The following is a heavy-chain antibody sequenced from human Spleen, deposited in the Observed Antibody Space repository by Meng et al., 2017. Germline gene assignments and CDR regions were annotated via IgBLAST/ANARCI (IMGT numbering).Heavy chain of an antibody. D-gene: IGHD2-15*01. V-gene: IGHV3-23*01. CDR1: GFTFSSYA. CDR3: AKGRSQYCRGGTCYSFES. J-gene: IGHJ5*01. Sequence: GESLKISCAASGFTFSSYAMSWVRQAPGKGLEWVSAISGSGGSTYYADSVKGRFTFSRDNSKNTLYLQMSSLRAEDTAVYYCAKGRSQYCRGGTCYSFESWGQGTLVTVSS. CDR2: ISGSGGST.